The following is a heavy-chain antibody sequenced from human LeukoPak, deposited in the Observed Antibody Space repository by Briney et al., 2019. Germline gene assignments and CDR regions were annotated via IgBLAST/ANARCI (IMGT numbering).Heavy chain of an antibody. CDR2: IYHSGST. D-gene: IGHD6-19*01. CDR1: GGSISSSNW. Sequence: PSGTLSLTCAVSGGSISSSNWWSWVRQPPGKGLEWIGEIYHSGSTNYNPSLKSRVTISVDKSKNQFSLKLSSVTAADTAVYYCARDMRGYSSGWYLIYYFDYWGQGTLVTVSS. V-gene: IGHV4-4*02. J-gene: IGHJ4*02. CDR3: ARDMRGYSSGWYLIYYFDY.